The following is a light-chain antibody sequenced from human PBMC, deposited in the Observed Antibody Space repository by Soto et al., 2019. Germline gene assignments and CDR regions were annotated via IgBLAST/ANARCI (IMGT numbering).Light chain of an antibody. CDR1: QSVRSN. CDR3: QQRDNWPWT. J-gene: IGKJ1*01. CDR2: DVS. V-gene: IGKV3-11*01. Sequence: EIVLTQSPATLSLSPGERATLSCRASQSVRSNLAWYQHKPGQAPRRLIYDVSNRATGIPGRFSGSGFGTDFTLTISNVAPEDFAVYYCQQRDNWPWTFGQGAKVEIK.